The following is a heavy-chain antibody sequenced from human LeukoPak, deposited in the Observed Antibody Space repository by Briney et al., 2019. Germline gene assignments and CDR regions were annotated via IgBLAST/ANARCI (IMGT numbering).Heavy chain of an antibody. CDR2: INPNSGGT. J-gene: IGHJ4*02. CDR1: GYTLTELS. Sequence: ASVKVSCKVSGYTLTELSMHWVRQAPGQGLEWMGWINPNSGGTNYAQKFQGRVTMTRDTSISTAYMELSRLRSDDTAVYYCAREWDSGSYGWFRYWGQGTLVTVSS. V-gene: IGHV1-2*02. CDR3: AREWDSGSYGWFRY. D-gene: IGHD1-26*01.